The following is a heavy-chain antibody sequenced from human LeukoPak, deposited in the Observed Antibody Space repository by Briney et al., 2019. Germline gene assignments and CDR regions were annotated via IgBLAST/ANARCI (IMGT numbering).Heavy chain of an antibody. V-gene: IGHV4-39*07. Sequence: PSETLSLTCTVSGGSISSSSYYWGWIRQPPGKGLEWIGSISYSGSTYYNPSLKSRVTISVDTSKNQFSLKLSSVTAADTAVYCCARGYCSGGSCYSYYYYNYMDVWGKGTTVTVSS. CDR1: GGSISSSSYY. D-gene: IGHD2-15*01. CDR3: ARGYCSGGSCYSYYYYNYMDV. CDR2: ISYSGST. J-gene: IGHJ6*03.